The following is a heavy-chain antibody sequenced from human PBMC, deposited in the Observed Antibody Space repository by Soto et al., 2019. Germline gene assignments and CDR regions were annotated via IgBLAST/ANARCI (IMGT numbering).Heavy chain of an antibody. CDR2: IYSGGST. CDR1: GFTVSRNY. CDR3: ARDRVESGYPEYFQH. D-gene: IGHD3-22*01. V-gene: IGHV3-53*01. J-gene: IGHJ1*01. Sequence: EVQLVESGGGLIQPGGSLRLYCAASGFTVSRNYMSWVRQAPGKGLEWVSVIYSGGSTYYADSVKGRFTISRDNSKNTLYLQMNSLRAQDTAVYYCARDRVESGYPEYFQHWGQGTLVTVSS.